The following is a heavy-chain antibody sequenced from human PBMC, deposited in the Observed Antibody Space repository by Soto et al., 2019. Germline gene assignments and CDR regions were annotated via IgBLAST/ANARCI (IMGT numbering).Heavy chain of an antibody. CDR3: AKATTNGGWFNPFDS. V-gene: IGHV3-33*06. CDR1: GFDFKTYG. J-gene: IGHJ4*02. D-gene: IGHD6-19*01. CDR2: IGFDGTNI. Sequence: QGQLVESGGGVVQPGRSLRLSCVASGFDFKTYGMHWVRQAPGKGLEWVAVIGFDGTNIHYSDSVRGRFSISRDNSENTVSLQMNSLRVEDTALYYCAKATTNGGWFNPFDSWGQGALVTVSS.